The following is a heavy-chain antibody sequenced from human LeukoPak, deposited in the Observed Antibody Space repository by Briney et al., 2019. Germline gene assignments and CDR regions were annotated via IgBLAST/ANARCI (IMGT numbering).Heavy chain of an antibody. CDR3: AREWFGEYLGYYYMDV. J-gene: IGHJ6*03. Sequence: PSETLSLTCTVSGGSISSYYWSWIRQPAGKGLEWIGRIYTSGSTNYNPSLKSRVTMSVDTSKNQFSLKLSSVTAADTAVYYCAREWFGEYLGYYYMDVWGKGTTVTISS. CDR1: GGSISSYY. D-gene: IGHD3-10*01. V-gene: IGHV4-4*07. CDR2: IYTSGST.